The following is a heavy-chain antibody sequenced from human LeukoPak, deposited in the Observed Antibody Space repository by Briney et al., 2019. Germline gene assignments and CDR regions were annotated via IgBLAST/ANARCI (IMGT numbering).Heavy chain of an antibody. D-gene: IGHD3-16*01. CDR3: TRERRGSYFAFES. J-gene: IGHJ4*02. Sequence: GGSLRLSCAAPGITFTNAWMTWIRQSPGKGPEWISYVTSSGGSTKYADSVKGRFTISRDKAKNSVALQMNALRAEDTAVYYCTRERRGSYFAFESWGQGTLVTVSS. CDR1: GITFTNAW. V-gene: IGHV3-11*01. CDR2: VTSSGGST.